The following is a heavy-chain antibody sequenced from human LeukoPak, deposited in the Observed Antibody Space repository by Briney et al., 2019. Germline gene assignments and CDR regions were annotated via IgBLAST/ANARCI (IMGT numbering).Heavy chain of an antibody. CDR1: GGSVNSGNYY. CDR2: IYTSGST. CDR3: ARHGLVAARHAFDI. J-gene: IGHJ3*02. V-gene: IGHV4-61*02. Sequence: SETLSLTCTVSGGSVNSGNYYWTWIRQPAGKRLEWIGRIYTSGSTNYNPSLKSRVTISVDTSKDQFSLKLSSVTAADTAVYYCARHGLVAARHAFDIWGQGTMVTVSS. D-gene: IGHD6-6*01.